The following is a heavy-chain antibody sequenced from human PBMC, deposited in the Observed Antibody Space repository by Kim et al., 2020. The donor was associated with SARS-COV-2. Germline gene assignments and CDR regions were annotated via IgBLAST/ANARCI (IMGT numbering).Heavy chain of an antibody. J-gene: IGHJ4*02. CDR2: ISSSGSTI. V-gene: IGHV3-48*03. D-gene: IGHD6-19*01. CDR3: ASSAVGFDY. CDR1: GFTFSSYE. Sequence: GGSLRLSCAASGFTFSSYEMNWVRQAPGKGLEWVSYISSSGSTIYYADSVKGRFTISRDNAKNSLYLQMNSLRAEDTAVYYCASSAVGFDYWGQGTLVTVSS.